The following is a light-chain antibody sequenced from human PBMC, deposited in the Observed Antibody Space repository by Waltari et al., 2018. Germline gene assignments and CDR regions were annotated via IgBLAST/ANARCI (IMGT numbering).Light chain of an antibody. CDR3: QQFYITPQT. CDR1: RTVFFSSNNKAF. Sequence: DIVMTQSPDSLAVSLGERATINCRSIRTVFFSSNNKAFLSWYQQRPGQPPKLLIYWASTRESGVPDRFSGSGSGTNFTLTISGLQAEDVAVYYCQQFYITPQTFGQGTRVEIK. V-gene: IGKV4-1*01. J-gene: IGKJ2*01. CDR2: WAS.